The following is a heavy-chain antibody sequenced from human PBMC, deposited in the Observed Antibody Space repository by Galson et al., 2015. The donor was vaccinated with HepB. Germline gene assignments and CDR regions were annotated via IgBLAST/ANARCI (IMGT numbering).Heavy chain of an antibody. D-gene: IGHD6-19*01. CDR2: IYHSGST. J-gene: IGHJ4*02. V-gene: IGHV4-30-2*01. CDR1: GGSISSGGYS. Sequence: TLSLTCAVSGGSISSGGYSWSWIRQPPGKGLEWIGYIYHSGSTYYSPSLKSRVTISVDRSKNQFSLKLSSVTAADTAVYYCARAYSSGWYYFDYWGQGTLVTVSS. CDR3: ARAYSSGWYYFDY.